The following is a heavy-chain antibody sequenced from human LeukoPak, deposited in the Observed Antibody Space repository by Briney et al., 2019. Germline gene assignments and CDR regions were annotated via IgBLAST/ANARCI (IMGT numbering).Heavy chain of an antibody. D-gene: IGHD3-9*01. Sequence: GGSLRLSCAASGFTFSSYSMNWVRQAPGKGLEWVSSISSSSSYIYYADSVKGRFTISRDNAKNSLYLQMNSLRAEDTAVYYCARDRSGDYDILTGYAVYYYYGMDVWGQGTTVTVSS. CDR2: ISSSSSYI. CDR3: ARDRSGDYDILTGYAVYYYYGMDV. V-gene: IGHV3-21*01. J-gene: IGHJ6*02. CDR1: GFTFSSYS.